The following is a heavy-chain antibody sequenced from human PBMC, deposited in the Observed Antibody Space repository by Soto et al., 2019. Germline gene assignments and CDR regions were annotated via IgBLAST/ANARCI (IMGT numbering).Heavy chain of an antibody. CDR1: GGSFSNYF. V-gene: IGHV4-34*01. D-gene: IGHD3-3*02. J-gene: IGHJ6*02. CDR2: VNHAGSA. CDR3: ARDLGFLRYGMDV. Sequence: PSETLSLTCGIYGGSFSNYFWTWIRQPPGKGLEWIGEVNHAGSANYNPSLKSRVTISVDTSKNQFSLKLSSVTAADTAVYYCARDLGFLRYGMDVWGQGTTVTVSS.